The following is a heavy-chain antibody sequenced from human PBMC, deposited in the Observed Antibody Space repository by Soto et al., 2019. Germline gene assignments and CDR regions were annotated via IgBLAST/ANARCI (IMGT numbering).Heavy chain of an antibody. CDR3: ARAQGNYYVSSGYYYYYYYGMDV. D-gene: IGHD3-22*01. CDR1: GGTFSSYA. CDR2: IIPIFGTA. Sequence: QVQLVQSGAEVKKPGSSVKVSCKASGGTFSSYAISWVRQAPGQGLEWMGGIIPIFGTANYAQKFQGRVTITADESTSTAYMELSSLRSEDTAVYYCARAQGNYYVSSGYYYYYYYGMDVWGQGTTVTVSS. V-gene: IGHV1-69*01. J-gene: IGHJ6*02.